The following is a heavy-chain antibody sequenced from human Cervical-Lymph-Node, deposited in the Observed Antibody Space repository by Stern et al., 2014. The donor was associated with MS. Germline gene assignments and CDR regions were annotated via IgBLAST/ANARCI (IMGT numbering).Heavy chain of an antibody. CDR3: ARFDSSTWYFDL. CDR1: GGSISSYY. D-gene: IGHD6-13*01. Sequence: QGQLQESGPGLVKPSETLSLTCTVSGGSISSYYWSWIRQPPGKGLEWIGYIYYSGSTNYNPSLKSRVTISVDTSKNQFSLKLSSVTAADTAVYYCARFDSSTWYFDLWGRGTLVTVSS. V-gene: IGHV4-59*01. J-gene: IGHJ2*01. CDR2: IYYSGST.